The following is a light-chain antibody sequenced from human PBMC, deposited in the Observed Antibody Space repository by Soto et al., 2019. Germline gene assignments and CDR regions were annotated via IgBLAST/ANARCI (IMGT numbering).Light chain of an antibody. Sequence: EILLTQSPGTLSLSPGERATLSCMASQSVSSSDLAWYQQKPGQAPRLLIYGASSRATGIPDRFSGSGSGTDFNLTIIRLAPEDFDVYYCQQNGSSTPITFGQGTRLEIK. J-gene: IGKJ5*01. CDR1: QSVSSSD. CDR2: GAS. V-gene: IGKV3-20*01. CDR3: QQNGSSTPIT.